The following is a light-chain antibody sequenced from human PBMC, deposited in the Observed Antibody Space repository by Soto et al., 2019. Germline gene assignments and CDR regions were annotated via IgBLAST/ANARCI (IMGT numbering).Light chain of an antibody. CDR3: CSYAGRYTRV. J-gene: IGLJ3*02. Sequence: QSVLTQPPSVSGAPGQRVTISCTGSSSNIGPGYDVHWYQQFPGTAPKFLIYSVSERPSGVPDRFSGSKSGNTASLTISGLQAEDEADYYCCSYAGRYTRVFGGGTKLTVL. V-gene: IGLV1-40*01. CDR2: SVS. CDR1: SSNIGPGYD.